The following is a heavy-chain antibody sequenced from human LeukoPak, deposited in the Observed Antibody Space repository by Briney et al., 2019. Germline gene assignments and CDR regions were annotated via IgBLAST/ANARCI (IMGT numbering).Heavy chain of an antibody. V-gene: IGHV1-18*01. J-gene: IGHJ1*01. CDR2: SSLYNGKT. CDR3: ARGLLTFGGVIGGPQALEYFQH. CDR1: GYTFTNYG. D-gene: IGHD3-16*02. Sequence: ASVKVSCKASGYTFTNYGISWVRQAPGQGLEWMGWSSLYNGKTNYAQNLQGRVTMTTDTSTSTAYMELRSLRSDDTAMYYCARGLLTFGGVIGGPQALEYFQHWGQGTLVTVSS.